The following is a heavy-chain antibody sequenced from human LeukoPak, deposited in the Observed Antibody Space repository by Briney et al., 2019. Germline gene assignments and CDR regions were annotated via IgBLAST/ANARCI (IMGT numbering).Heavy chain of an antibody. CDR2: SYNSGST. D-gene: IGHD2-21*02. V-gene: IGHV4-30-4*07. Sequence: PSETLSLTCAVSGGSISSGGYSWNWIRQLLGKGLEWIGYSYNSGSTSYNPSLKSRVAMSVDTSKNQFSLKLNSVTAADTAVYYCARGWGPAYCGGDCHRHFDYWGQGTLVTVSS. CDR3: ARGWGPAYCGGDCHRHFDY. CDR1: GGSISSGGYS. J-gene: IGHJ4*02.